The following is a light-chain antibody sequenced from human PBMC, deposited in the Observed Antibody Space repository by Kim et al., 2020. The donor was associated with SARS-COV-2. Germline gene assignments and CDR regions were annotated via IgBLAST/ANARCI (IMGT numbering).Light chain of an antibody. CDR2: GAS. CDR1: QSVSST. CDR3: QQYNNWPPYT. J-gene: IGKJ2*01. Sequence: VSPGERATLSCGASQSVSSTLAWYQQKPGQAPRLFIYGASTRATGIPASFSGSGSGTEFTLTISSLQSEDFAVYYCQQYNNWPPYTFGQGTKLEI. V-gene: IGKV3-15*01.